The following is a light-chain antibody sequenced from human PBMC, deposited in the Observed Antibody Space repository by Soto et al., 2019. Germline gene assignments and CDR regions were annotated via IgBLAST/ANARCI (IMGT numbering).Light chain of an antibody. CDR3: CSYAGSTTFV. J-gene: IGLJ1*01. Sequence: QSVLTQPASVSGSPGQSITISCTGTSSNVGSYNLVSWYQQHPGKAPKFMIYEGTKRPSGVSNRFSVSKSVNTASLTISGLQAEDEADYYCCSYAGSTTFVFGTGTKVTVL. V-gene: IGLV2-23*01. CDR2: EGT. CDR1: SSNVGSYNL.